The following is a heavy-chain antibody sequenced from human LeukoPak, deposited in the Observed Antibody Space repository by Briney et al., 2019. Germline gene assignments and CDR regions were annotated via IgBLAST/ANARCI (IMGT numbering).Heavy chain of an antibody. V-gene: IGHV4-59*01. J-gene: IGHJ4*02. CDR1: GGSISSYY. CDR3: ARGGYVHYFDY. D-gene: IGHD3-22*01. CDR2: IYYSGST. Sequence: SETLSLTCTVSGGSISSYYWSWIRQPPGKGLGWIGYIYYSGSTNYNPSLKSRVTISVDTSKNQFSLKLSSVTAADTAVYYCARGGYVHYFDYWGQGTLVTVSS.